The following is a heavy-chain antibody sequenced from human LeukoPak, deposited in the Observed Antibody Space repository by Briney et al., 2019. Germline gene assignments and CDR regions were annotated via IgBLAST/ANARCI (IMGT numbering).Heavy chain of an antibody. V-gene: IGHV3-30*03. J-gene: IGHJ4*02. Sequence: GGSLRLSCAASGFTFSSYGMHWVRQAPGKGLEWVAVISYDGSNKYYADSVKGRFTISRDNSKNTLYLQMNSLRAEDTAVYYCARGHDYYDSSDYYYFNYWGQGTLVTVSS. CDR1: GFTFSSYG. D-gene: IGHD3-22*01. CDR2: ISYDGSNK. CDR3: ARGHDYYDSSDYYYFNY.